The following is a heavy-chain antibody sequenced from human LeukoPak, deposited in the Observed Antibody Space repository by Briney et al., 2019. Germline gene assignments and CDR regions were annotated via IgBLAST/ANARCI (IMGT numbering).Heavy chain of an antibody. J-gene: IGHJ4*02. D-gene: IGHD4-17*01. V-gene: IGHV3-23*01. CDR1: GFTFSSYS. Sequence: GGSLRLSCAASGFTFSSYSMSWVRQAPGKGLEWGSGFSVSDKTTCYADSVKGRFIISRDNSENTLYLQIKGLRAEDTAVYYCAKDPSMYDGDYIIRWGQGTLVIVSS. CDR3: AKDPSMYDGDYIIR. CDR2: FSVSDKTT.